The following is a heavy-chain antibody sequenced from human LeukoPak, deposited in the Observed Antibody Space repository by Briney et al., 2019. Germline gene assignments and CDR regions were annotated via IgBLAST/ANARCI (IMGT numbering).Heavy chain of an antibody. CDR3: ARGGKYSSSRAQPPNWFDP. D-gene: IGHD6-6*01. J-gene: IGHJ5*02. V-gene: IGHV3-13*01. CDR2: IGTAADT. CDR1: GFTFSSYD. Sequence: GGSLRLSCAASGFTFSSYDMHWVRQATGKGLEWVSAIGTAADTYYPGSVKGRFTISRENAKNSLYLQMNSLRAGDTAVYYCARGGKYSSSRAQPPNWFDPWGQGTLVTVSS.